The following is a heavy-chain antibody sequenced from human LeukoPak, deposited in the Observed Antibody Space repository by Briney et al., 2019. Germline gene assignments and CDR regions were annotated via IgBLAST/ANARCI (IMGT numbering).Heavy chain of an antibody. CDR1: GYTFTSYG. J-gene: IGHJ6*02. Sequence: EASVKVSCKASGYTFTSYGISWVRQAPGQGLEWMGWISAYNGNTNYAQKLQGRVTMTTDTSTSTAYMELRSLRSDDTAVYYCARDHKLRYCSSTSCYYYYGMDVWGQGTTVTVSS. D-gene: IGHD2-2*01. CDR2: ISAYNGNT. CDR3: ARDHKLRYCSSTSCYYYYGMDV. V-gene: IGHV1-18*01.